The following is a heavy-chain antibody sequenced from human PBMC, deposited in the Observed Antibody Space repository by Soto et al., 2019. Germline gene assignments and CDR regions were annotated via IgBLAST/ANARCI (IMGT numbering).Heavy chain of an antibody. V-gene: IGHV4-31*03. CDR1: GGSIRSGGYY. J-gene: IGHJ6*02. D-gene: IGHD5-18*01. Sequence: SETLSLTCTVSGGSIRSGGYYWSWVRQNPRRGLEWIGNIYYSGNTCYNPSLKSRLTISVDTSKNQFSLNLSSVTAADTAVYYCARDRLMATAGTARHYFGLDVWGQGTTVTVSS. CDR2: IYYSGNT. CDR3: ARDRLMATAGTARHYFGLDV.